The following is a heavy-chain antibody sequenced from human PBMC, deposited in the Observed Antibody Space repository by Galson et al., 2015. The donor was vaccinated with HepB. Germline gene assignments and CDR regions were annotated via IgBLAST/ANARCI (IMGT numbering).Heavy chain of an antibody. J-gene: IGHJ1*01. CDR2: IGTSGATT. Sequence: SLRLSCAASGFAFSRSSMHWVRQAPGKGLEWLSYIGTSGATTFYEDSVKGRFIISRDDAKNSLYLEMNSLRAEDTAVYFCARAMVTVFDHWGQGTPVTVSS. D-gene: IGHD2-8*01. V-gene: IGHV3-48*04. CDR1: GFAFSRSS. CDR3: ARAMVTVFDH.